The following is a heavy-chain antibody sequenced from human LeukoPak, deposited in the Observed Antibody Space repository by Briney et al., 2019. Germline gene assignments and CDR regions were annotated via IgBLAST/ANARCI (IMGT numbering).Heavy chain of an antibody. J-gene: IGHJ4*02. CDR3: ARHSGYHSTMYLDY. CDR1: GGTFSSYA. V-gene: IGHV1-69*13. Sequence: VASVKVSCKASGGTFSSYAISWVRQAPGQGLEWMGGITAIFRATNYAQEFQGRVTITADEFMSTVYMELSSLRSEDTAVYYCARHSGYHSTMYLDYWGQGTLVTVSS. D-gene: IGHD3-22*01. CDR2: ITAIFRAT.